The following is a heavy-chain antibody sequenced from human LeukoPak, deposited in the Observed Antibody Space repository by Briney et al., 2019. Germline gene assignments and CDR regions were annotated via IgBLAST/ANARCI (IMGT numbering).Heavy chain of an antibody. V-gene: IGHV1-3*01. CDR3: ARDGIAVAATSDY. J-gene: IGHJ4*02. CDR2: INAGNGNT. CDR1: GYTFTSYA. Sequence: GASVKVSCKASGYTFTSYAMHWVRQAPGQRLEWMGWINAGNGNTKYSQKFQGRVTITRDTSASTAYMELRSLRSDDTAVYYCARDGIAVAATSDYWGQGTLVTVSS. D-gene: IGHD6-19*01.